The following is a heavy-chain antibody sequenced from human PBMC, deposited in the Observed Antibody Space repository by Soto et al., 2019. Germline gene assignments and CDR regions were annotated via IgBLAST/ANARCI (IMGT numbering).Heavy chain of an antibody. CDR3: AKDSYDILTGQKRYFDS. D-gene: IGHD3-9*01. Sequence: HPXVSLRLSFAASGFTFNAYTMHWVRQAPGKGLEWVSLISWDGGITYYGDSVKGRFTVSRDNSDNSLYLQMTSLRSDDTAFYYCAKDSYDILTGQKRYFDSWGQGTLVTVSS. CDR1: GFTFNAYT. CDR2: ISWDGGIT. J-gene: IGHJ4*02. V-gene: IGHV3-43*01.